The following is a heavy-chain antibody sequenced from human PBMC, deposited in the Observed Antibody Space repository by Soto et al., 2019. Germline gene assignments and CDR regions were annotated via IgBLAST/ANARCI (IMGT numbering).Heavy chain of an antibody. CDR1: GYTFTSYG. D-gene: IGHD5-18*01. CDR2: IRAYNGNT. CDR3: ARDRPLRKIQLWLAGSSVIYYGMDV. J-gene: IGHJ6*04. Sequence: SVKLSCKASGYTFTSYGISWVRQAPGQGLEWMGWIRAYNGNTNCAQKLQGRVTMTTDTSTSTAYMELRSLRSDDTAVYYCARDRPLRKIQLWLAGSSVIYYGMDVRGEGTTVTVSS. V-gene: IGHV1-18*04.